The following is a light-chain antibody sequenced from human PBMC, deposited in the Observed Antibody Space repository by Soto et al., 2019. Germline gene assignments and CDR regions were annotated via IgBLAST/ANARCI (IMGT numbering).Light chain of an antibody. CDR3: QKYNSAPNT. CDR2: AAS. J-gene: IGKJ2*01. Sequence: DIQMTQSPSSLSASVGDRVTITCRASQDISNYLAWYQQKPGEVPKLLIYAASTLQKGVQSRFSGGGSGTLFPLTISSLQPDDVATYYCQKYNSAPNTFGRGTRLEIK. CDR1: QDISNY. V-gene: IGKV1-27*01.